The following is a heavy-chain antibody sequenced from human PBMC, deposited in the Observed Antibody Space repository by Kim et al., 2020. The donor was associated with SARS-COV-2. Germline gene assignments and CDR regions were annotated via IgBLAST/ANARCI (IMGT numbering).Heavy chain of an antibody. V-gene: IGHV3-7*01. J-gene: IGHJ4*02. D-gene: IGHD1-26*01. Sequence: GGSLRLSCAASGFTFSNYWMSWVRQAPGKGLEWVANIKRDGSEKYYVDSVRGRFTISRANAKNLLFLQMNSLRGEDTAVYYCTSWGAGNYWGPGTLVTVSS. CDR2: IKRDGSEK. CDR3: TSWGAGNY. CDR1: GFTFSNYW.